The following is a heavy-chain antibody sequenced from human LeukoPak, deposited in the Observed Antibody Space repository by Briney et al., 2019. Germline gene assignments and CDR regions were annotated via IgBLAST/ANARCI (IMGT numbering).Heavy chain of an antibody. J-gene: IGHJ4*02. Sequence: SETLSLTCTVSGGSVNSGSYYWNWIRQPPGKGLEWIGYIYYSGSTNYNPSLKSRVTISVDTSKNQFSLKLSSVTAADTAVYYCATSQCGSDCYLAGDYWGQGTLVTVSS. D-gene: IGHD2-21*02. V-gene: IGHV4-61*01. CDR2: IYYSGST. CDR1: GGSVNSGSYY. CDR3: ATSQCGSDCYLAGDY.